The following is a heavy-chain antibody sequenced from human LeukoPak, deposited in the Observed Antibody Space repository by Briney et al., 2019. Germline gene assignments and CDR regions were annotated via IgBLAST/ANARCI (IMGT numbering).Heavy chain of an antibody. J-gene: IGHJ5*02. D-gene: IGHD3-3*01. CDR2: IIPIFGTA. Sequence: ASVKVSCKASGGTFSSYAISWVRQAPGQGLEWMGGIIPIFGTANYAQKFQGRVTITADESTSTAYMELSSLRSEDTAVYSCARDRITIFGVARYNWFDPWGQGTLVTVSS. CDR1: GGTFSSYA. V-gene: IGHV1-69*13. CDR3: ARDRITIFGVARYNWFDP.